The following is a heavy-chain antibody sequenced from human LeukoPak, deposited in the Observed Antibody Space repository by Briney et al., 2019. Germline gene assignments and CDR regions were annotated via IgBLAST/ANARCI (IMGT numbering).Heavy chain of an antibody. D-gene: IGHD2-2*01. J-gene: IGHJ5*02. CDR1: GGSFSGYY. CDR3: ARGTRWFDP. Sequence: NPLETLSLTCAVYGGSFSGYYWSWIRQPPGKGLEWIGEINHSGSTNYNPSLKSRVTISVDTSKNQFSLKLSSVTAADTAVYYCARGTRWFDPWGQGTLVTVSS. CDR2: INHSGST. V-gene: IGHV4-34*01.